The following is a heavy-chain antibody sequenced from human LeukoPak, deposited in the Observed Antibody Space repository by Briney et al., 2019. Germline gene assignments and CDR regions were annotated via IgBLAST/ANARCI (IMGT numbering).Heavy chain of an antibody. CDR1: GFTFSSYG. J-gene: IGHJ3*02. CDR2: ISYDGSNK. CDR3: AKDQGDGYNWGAFDI. V-gene: IGHV3-30*18. Sequence: GGSLRLSCAAPGFTFSSYGMHWVRQAPGKGLEWVAVISYDGSNKYYADSVKGRFTISRDNSKNTLYLQMNSLRAEDTAVYYCAKDQGDGYNWGAFDIWGQGTMVTVSS. D-gene: IGHD5-24*01.